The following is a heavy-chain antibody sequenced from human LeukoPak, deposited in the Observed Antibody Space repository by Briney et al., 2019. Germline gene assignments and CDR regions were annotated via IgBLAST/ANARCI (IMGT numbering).Heavy chain of an antibody. J-gene: IGHJ3*01. CDR2: VSGSGEST. V-gene: IGHV3-23*01. CDR3: VKDLGDDYENAFDF. Sequence: PGGSLRLSCEASGFAFSRYAMSWVRHPPGRGLEWVSSVSGSGESTFYAASVKRRFPISRDNSKNTVYLQMNSLRAEDTAPYYCVKDLGDDYENAFDFWGQGTLVTVSS. D-gene: IGHD4-17*01. CDR1: GFAFSRYA.